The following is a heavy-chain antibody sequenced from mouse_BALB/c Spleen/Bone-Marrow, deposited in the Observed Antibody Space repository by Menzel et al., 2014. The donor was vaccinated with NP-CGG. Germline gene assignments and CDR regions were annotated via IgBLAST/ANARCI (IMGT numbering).Heavy chain of an antibody. CDR3: ARDVWRLFFDV. CDR1: GFTFTDYY. J-gene: IGHJ1*01. V-gene: IGHV7-3*02. Sequence: EVQVVESGGGLVQPGGSLRLSCATSGFTFTDYYMNWVRQPPGMALEWLGFIRNKANGYTTDYSTSVKGRFTISRDNSQNILYLQMNTLRTEDSATYYCARDVWRLFFDVWGACTTLTVSS. D-gene: IGHD2-10*02. CDR2: IRNKANGYTT.